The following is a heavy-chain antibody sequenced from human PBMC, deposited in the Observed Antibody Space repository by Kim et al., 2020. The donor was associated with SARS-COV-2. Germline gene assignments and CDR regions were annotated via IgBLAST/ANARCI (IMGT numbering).Heavy chain of an antibody. CDR1: GYTFTGYY. V-gene: IGHV1-2*02. Sequence: ASVKVSCKASGYTFTGYYMHWVRQAPGQGLEWMGWINPNSGGTNYAQKFQGRVTMTRDTSISTAYMELSRLRSDDTAVYYCARDTMYYYDSSGYSPWGQGTLVTVSS. D-gene: IGHD3-22*01. CDR2: INPNSGGT. J-gene: IGHJ5*02. CDR3: ARDTMYYYDSSGYSP.